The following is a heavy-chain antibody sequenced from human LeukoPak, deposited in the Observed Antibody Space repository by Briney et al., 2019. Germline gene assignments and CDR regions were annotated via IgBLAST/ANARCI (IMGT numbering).Heavy chain of an antibody. CDR2: IYTSGST. V-gene: IGHV4-4*07. D-gene: IGHD6-13*01. J-gene: IGHJ4*02. CDR1: GGSISSYY. Sequence: SETLSLTCTVSGGSISSYYWSWIRQPPGKGLEWIGRIYTSGSTNYNPSLKSRATMSVHTSKNQFSLKLSSVTAADTAVYYCAALGSSWAYYFDYWGQGTLVTVSS. CDR3: AALGSSWAYYFDY.